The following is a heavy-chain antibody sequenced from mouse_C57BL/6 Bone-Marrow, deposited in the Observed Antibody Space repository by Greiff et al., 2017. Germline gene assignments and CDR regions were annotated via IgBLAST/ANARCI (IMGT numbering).Heavy chain of an antibody. CDR3: ARLYYGSSLYAMDY. J-gene: IGHJ4*01. D-gene: IGHD1-1*01. CDR1: GFTFSSYG. Sequence: EVKVVESGGDLVKPGGSLKLSCAASGFTFSSYGMSWVRQTPDKRLEWVATISSGGSYTYYPDSVKGRFTISRDNAKNTLYLQMSRLKSEDTAMYYCARLYYGSSLYAMDYWGQGTSVTVSS. CDR2: ISSGGSYT. V-gene: IGHV5-6*01.